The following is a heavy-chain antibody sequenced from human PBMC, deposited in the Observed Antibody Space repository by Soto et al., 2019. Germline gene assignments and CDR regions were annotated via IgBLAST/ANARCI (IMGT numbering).Heavy chain of an antibody. CDR1: GFAFSTYA. V-gene: IGHV3-23*01. CDR3: ATYSGNYERYGVYYGMDV. D-gene: IGHD1-26*01. J-gene: IGHJ6*02. Sequence: GGSLRLSCAASGFAFSTYAMAWVRQAAGKGLEWVSVISGSGGSSYYAASVKGRFTISRDNSKNTLYLQMNSLRAEDTAVYYCATYSGNYERYGVYYGMDVWGQGTTVTVSS. CDR2: ISGSGGSS.